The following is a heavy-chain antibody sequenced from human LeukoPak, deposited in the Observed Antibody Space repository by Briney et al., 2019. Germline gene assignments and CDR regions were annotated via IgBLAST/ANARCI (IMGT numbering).Heavy chain of an antibody. Sequence: PGGSLRLSCVGSGFRFADYAMHWVRQAPGKGLEWVSGISWNSGSIGYADSVKGRFTISRDSAKNSLYLQMNSLRVEDRALYYCAKDKDIAFTYGMDVWGQGTTVTVSS. J-gene: IGHJ6*02. CDR1: GFRFADYA. V-gene: IGHV3-9*01. D-gene: IGHD2-15*01. CDR3: AKDKDIAFTYGMDV. CDR2: ISWNSGSI.